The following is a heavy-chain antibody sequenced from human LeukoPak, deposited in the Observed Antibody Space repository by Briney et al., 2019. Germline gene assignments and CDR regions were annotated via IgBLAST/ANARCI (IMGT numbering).Heavy chain of an antibody. CDR3: ARVPPDLRYYYDSSGYYPHYYFDY. Sequence: ASVKVSCKASGGTFSSYAISWVRQAPGQGLEWMGGIIPIFGTANYAQKFQGRATITADESTSTAYMELSSLRSEDTAVYYCARVPPDLRYYYDSSGYYPHYYFDYWGQGTLVTVSS. CDR1: GGTFSSYA. V-gene: IGHV1-69*13. D-gene: IGHD3-22*01. CDR2: IIPIFGTA. J-gene: IGHJ4*02.